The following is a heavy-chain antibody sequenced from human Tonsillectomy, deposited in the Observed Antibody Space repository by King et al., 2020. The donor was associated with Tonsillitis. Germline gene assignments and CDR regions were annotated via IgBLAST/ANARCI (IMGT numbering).Heavy chain of an antibody. D-gene: IGHD3-22*01. Sequence: VQLQESGPGLVKPSETLSLTCTVPGASISGYYCSWFRQPPGKGLGWIGNIFYRGSTTYNPSLTSRVTISVDTSKNQFSQKMNSVTAADTSVYYCARVAITTYSLSSPYMDYWGQGNLVTVSS. V-gene: IGHV4-59*01. CDR3: ARVAITTYSLSSPYMDY. J-gene: IGHJ4*02. CDR1: GASISGYY. CDR2: IFYRGST.